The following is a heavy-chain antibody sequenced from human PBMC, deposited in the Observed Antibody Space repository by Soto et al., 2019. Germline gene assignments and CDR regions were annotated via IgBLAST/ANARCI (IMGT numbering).Heavy chain of an antibody. CDR2: ISGSGAST. CDR3: AKTLYSSGWIDY. V-gene: IGHV3-23*01. Sequence: EVQLLESGGGLVQPGGSLRLSCAASGFTFSSYAMSWVRQAPGKGLEWVSAISGSGASTYYADSVKGRFTISRDNSKNTLYLQMNSLRAEDTAVYYCAKTLYSSGWIDYWGQGTLVTVSS. J-gene: IGHJ4*02. D-gene: IGHD6-19*01. CDR1: GFTFSSYA.